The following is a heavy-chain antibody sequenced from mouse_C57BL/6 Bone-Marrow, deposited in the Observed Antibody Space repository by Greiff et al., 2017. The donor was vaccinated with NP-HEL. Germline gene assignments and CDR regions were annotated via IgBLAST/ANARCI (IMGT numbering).Heavy chain of an antibody. CDR3: ARVITTVVPSYWYFDV. D-gene: IGHD1-1*01. CDR2: INYDGSST. Sequence: DVQLVESEGGLVQPGSSMKLSCTASGFTFSDYYMAWVRQVPEKGLEWVANINYDGSSTYYLDSLKSRFIISRDNAKNILYLQMSSMKSEDTATYYCARVITTVVPSYWYFDVWGTGTTVTVSS. V-gene: IGHV5-16*01. J-gene: IGHJ1*03. CDR1: GFTFSDYY.